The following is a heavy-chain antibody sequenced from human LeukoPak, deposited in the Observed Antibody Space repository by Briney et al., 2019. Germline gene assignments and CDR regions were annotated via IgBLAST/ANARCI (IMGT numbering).Heavy chain of an antibody. D-gene: IGHD1-26*01. J-gene: IGHJ3*02. CDR3: AKDVGGSGSYYHGDAFDI. V-gene: IGHV3-23*01. Sequence: GGSLRLSCAASGFTFNNYAMAWLRQAPGKGLEWVSAISGSSSSTYYADSVKGRFTISRDNSKNTLYLQMNSLRAEDTAVYYCAKDVGGSGSYYHGDAFDIWGQGTMVTVSS. CDR1: GFTFNNYA. CDR2: ISGSSSST.